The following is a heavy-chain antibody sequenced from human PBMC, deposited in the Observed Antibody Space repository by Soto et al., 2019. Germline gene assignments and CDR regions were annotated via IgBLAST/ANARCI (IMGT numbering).Heavy chain of an antibody. CDR3: ASSITGYSYAAR. J-gene: IGHJ4*02. CDR2: INSDGSST. D-gene: IGHD5-18*01. Sequence: EVQLVESGGGLVQPGGSLRLSCAASGFTFSSYWMHWVRQAPGKGLVWVSRINSDGSSTVYVDSVKGRFTISRDNAKNTLYLQMNSRRAEDTAVYYCASSITGYSYAARWGQGTLVTVSS. V-gene: IGHV3-74*01. CDR1: GFTFSSYW.